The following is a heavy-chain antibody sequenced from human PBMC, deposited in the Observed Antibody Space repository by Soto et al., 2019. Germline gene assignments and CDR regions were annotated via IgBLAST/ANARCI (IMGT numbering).Heavy chain of an antibody. D-gene: IGHD5-18*01. CDR1: VFTFSSYS. J-gene: IGHJ6*02. CDR2: ISSSSSYI. Sequence: GWSLRLSCAASVFTFSSYSMNWVRQAPGKGLEWVSSISSSSSYIYYADSVKGRFTISRDNAKNSLYLQMNSLRAEDTAVYYCVRIQLYYYYYYGMDVWGQGTTVTVSS. V-gene: IGHV3-21*01. CDR3: VRIQLYYYYYYGMDV.